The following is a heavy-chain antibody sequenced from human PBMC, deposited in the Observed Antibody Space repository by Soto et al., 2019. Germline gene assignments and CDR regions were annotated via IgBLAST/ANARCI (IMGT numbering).Heavy chain of an antibody. Sequence: PSETLSLTCAVSGDSVTSNVWWSWVRQPPGKGLEWIGEAYHNGLTDYNPSLKSRVTMSVDTSKNAFSMKLTSLTAADTAIYYCARDAAVPGESDRFDYWGQGTLVTVSS. V-gene: IGHV4-4*02. CDR3: ARDAAVPGESDRFDY. CDR1: GDSVTSNVW. D-gene: IGHD6-19*01. J-gene: IGHJ4*02. CDR2: AYHNGLT.